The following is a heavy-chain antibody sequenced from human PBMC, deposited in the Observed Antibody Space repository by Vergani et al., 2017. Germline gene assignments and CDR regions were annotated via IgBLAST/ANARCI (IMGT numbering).Heavy chain of an antibody. CDR2: IHHSGST. CDR1: GGSFSGYY. CDR3: ARGPGWYYGGNPFGY. J-gene: IGHJ4*02. Sequence: QVQLQQWGAGLLKPSETLSLTCAVYGGSFSGYYWSWIRQPPGEGLEWIGEIHHSGSTNYNPSLKSRFTISVDTSKNQFSLKLNSVTAADTAVYYCARGPGWYYGGNPFGYWGQGTLVTVSS. V-gene: IGHV4-34*01. D-gene: IGHD4-23*01.